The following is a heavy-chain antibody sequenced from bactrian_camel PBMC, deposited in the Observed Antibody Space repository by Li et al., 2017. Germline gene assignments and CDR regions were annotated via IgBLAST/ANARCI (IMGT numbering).Heavy chain of an antibody. J-gene: IGHJ4*01. V-gene: IGHV3S53*01. CDR2: IDAQDIP. D-gene: IGHD7*01. CDR1: GYTYSNYC. Sequence: QVQLVESGGGSVQAGGSLRLTCAASGYTYSNYCMGWFRQAPGKEREEVATIDAQDIPSYTDSVKGRFTISKDNANNTLWLQMNNLKPEDTAMYYCARRGVCTEYSWWKDEYTTYGQGTQVT.